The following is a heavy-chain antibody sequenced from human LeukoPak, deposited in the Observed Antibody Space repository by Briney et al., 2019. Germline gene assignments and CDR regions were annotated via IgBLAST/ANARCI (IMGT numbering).Heavy chain of an antibody. Sequence: GGSLRLSCAASGFTFSSYAMHWVRQAPGKGLEWVAVISYDGSNKCYADSVKGRFTISRDNSKNTLYLQMNSLRAEDTAVYYCARGGHIVVVVAATVEPFDYWGQGTLVTVSS. D-gene: IGHD2-15*01. CDR1: GFTFSSYA. V-gene: IGHV3-30-3*01. J-gene: IGHJ4*02. CDR3: ARGGHIVVVVAATVEPFDY. CDR2: ISYDGSNK.